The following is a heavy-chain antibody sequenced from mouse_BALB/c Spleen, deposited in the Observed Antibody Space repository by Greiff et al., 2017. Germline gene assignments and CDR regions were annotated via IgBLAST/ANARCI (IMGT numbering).Heavy chain of an antibody. CDR3: AGLTTVVARDWYFDV. J-gene: IGHJ1*01. Sequence: EVQLQQSGPGLVKPSQSLSLTCTVTGYSITSDYAWNWIRQFPGNKLEWMGYISYSGSTSYNPSLKSRISITRDTSKNQFFLQLNSVTTEDTATYYCAGLTTVVARDWYFDVWGAGTTVTVSS. D-gene: IGHD1-1*01. CDR2: ISYSGST. V-gene: IGHV3-2*02. CDR1: GYSITSDYA.